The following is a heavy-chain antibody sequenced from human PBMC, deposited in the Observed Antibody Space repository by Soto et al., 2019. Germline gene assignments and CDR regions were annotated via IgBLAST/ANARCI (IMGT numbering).Heavy chain of an antibody. V-gene: IGHV4-4*08. Sequence: WTWIRQPPGKGLEWIGFMYTSGSTHYNPSLKSRVTISLDTSKNQFSLNLRSVTAADTAVYYCASMGYHYGSGSYPLDSWGQGTLVTVSS. CDR3: ASMGYHYGSGSYPLDS. D-gene: IGHD3-10*01. CDR2: MYTSGST. J-gene: IGHJ4*02.